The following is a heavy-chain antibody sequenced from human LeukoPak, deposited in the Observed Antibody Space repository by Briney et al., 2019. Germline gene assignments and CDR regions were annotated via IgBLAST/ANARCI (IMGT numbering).Heavy chain of an antibody. Sequence: GGSLRLSCAASGFTFSSYGMHWVRQAPGKGLEWVAFXXXDGSNKYYADSVXGRFTISRDNSKNTLYLQMNSLRAEDTAVYYXXXDRSXXIFGGGPTEYFQHWGQGTLVTVSS. CDR2: XXXDGSNK. CDR3: XXDRSXXIFGGGPTEYFQH. CDR1: GFTFSSYG. D-gene: IGHD3-3*01. V-gene: IGHV3-30*02. J-gene: IGHJ1*01.